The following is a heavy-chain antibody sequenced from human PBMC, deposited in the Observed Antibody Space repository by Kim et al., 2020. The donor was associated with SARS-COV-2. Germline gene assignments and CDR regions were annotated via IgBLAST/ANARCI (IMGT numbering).Heavy chain of an antibody. CDR1: GFTFSNNA. CDR3: IVRSGYNAYDALDY. V-gene: IGHV3-23*05. J-gene: IGHJ4*02. CDR2: IYSSGDST. Sequence: GGSLRLSCAASGFTFSNNAMNWVRQAPGKGLEWVSAIYSSGDSTYYAASVECRFTVSRDHSKNTLILKMNSLRADDTAVYYSIVRSGYNAYDALDYWGQG. D-gene: IGHD5-12*01.